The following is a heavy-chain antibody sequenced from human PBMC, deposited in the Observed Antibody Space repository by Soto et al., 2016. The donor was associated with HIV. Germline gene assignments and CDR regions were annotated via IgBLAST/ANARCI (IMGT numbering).Heavy chain of an antibody. CDR3: ARDMKRDYDILTGIGVGWFDP. Sequence: QVQLVQSGAEVKKPGASVKVSCKASGYTFTSYYMHWVRQAPGQGLEWMGIINPSGDRTSYAQKFQGRVTMTRDTSTSTVYMELTSLRSEDTAVYYCARDMKRDYDILTGIGVGWFDPWGQGTLVTVSS. J-gene: IGHJ5*02. D-gene: IGHD3-9*01. CDR2: INPSGDRT. V-gene: IGHV1-46*01. CDR1: GYTFTSYY.